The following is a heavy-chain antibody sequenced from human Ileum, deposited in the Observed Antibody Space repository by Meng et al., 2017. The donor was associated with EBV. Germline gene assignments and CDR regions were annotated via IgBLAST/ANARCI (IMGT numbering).Heavy chain of an antibody. D-gene: IGHD3-22*01. CDR2: IYHHGTT. J-gene: IGHJ5*02. CDR3: ARLDSSGYYFGGWFDP. Sequence: QVQLPGAGPRRVKPSGTVSLTCAVSGGSIISSKWWSWVRQSPGTGLEWIGEIYHHGTTNYNPSLKSRVTISVDTSKNKFFLNLTSLTAADTAVYYCARLDSSGYYFGGWFDPWGQGILVTVSS. CDR1: GGSIISSKW. V-gene: IGHV4-4*02.